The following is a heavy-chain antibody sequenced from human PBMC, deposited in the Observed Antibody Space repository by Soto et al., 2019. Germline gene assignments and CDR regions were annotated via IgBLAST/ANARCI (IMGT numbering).Heavy chain of an antibody. CDR2: IYYSGTT. CDR3: ARHFSVDYFYY. Sequence: PSETLSLTCTVSGDSTTSNSYFWAWIRQPPGRGLEWIGSIYYSGTTYYNPSLKSRVTISVDRSKNQFSLKLSSVTAADTAVYYCARHFSVDYFYYWGQGALVTVS. J-gene: IGHJ4*02. CDR1: GDSTTSNSYF. V-gene: IGHV4-39*01.